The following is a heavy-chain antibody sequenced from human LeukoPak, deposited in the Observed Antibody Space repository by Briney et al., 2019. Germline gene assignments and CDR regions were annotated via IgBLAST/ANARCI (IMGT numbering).Heavy chain of an antibody. CDR3: ARDPGGGGSCFDY. J-gene: IGHJ4*02. Sequence: GGSLRLSCAASGFTFSSYAMSWVRQAPGKGLEWVSAISGSGGSTYYADSVKGRFTISRDNSKNTLYLQMNSLRAEDTAVYYCARDPGGGGSCFDYWGQGTLVTVSS. D-gene: IGHD2-15*01. V-gene: IGHV3-23*01. CDR1: GFTFSSYA. CDR2: ISGSGGST.